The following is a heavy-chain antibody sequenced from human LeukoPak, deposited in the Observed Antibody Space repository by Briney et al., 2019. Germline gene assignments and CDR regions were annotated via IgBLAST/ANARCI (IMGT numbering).Heavy chain of an antibody. D-gene: IGHD4-23*01. Sequence: GGSLRLSRAASGFTFSSYEMNWVRQAPGKGLEWVSYISSSGSTIYYADSVKGRFTISRDNAKNSLYLQMNSLRAEDTAVYYCAKSLTYYGGNSGTDYWGQGTLVTVSS. J-gene: IGHJ4*02. CDR3: AKSLTYYGGNSGTDY. CDR2: ISSSGSTI. V-gene: IGHV3-48*03. CDR1: GFTFSSYE.